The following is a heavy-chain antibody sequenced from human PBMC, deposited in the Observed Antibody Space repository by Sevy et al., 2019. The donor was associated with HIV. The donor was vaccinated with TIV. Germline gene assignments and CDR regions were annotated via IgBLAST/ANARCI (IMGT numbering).Heavy chain of an antibody. D-gene: IGHD6-19*01. Sequence: ASVKVSCKVSGYTLTELSIHWVRQAPGKGLEWMGGFDPEDGETIYAQKFQGRVTMTEDTSTNTAYMELSSLRSEDTAVYYCATTLEYSSGWYEYGYWGQGTLVTVSS. J-gene: IGHJ4*02. V-gene: IGHV1-24*01. CDR1: GYTLTELS. CDR2: FDPEDGET. CDR3: ATTLEYSSGWYEYGY.